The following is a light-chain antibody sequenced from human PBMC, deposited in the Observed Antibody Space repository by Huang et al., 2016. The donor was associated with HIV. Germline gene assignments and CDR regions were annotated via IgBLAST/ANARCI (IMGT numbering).Light chain of an antibody. CDR1: QSISSN. V-gene: IGKV3-15*01. J-gene: IGKJ4*01. CDR3: QQYNDWLSLT. CDR2: GAS. Sequence: EIVMTQSPGTLSVSPGERATLSCRASQSISSNLAWYQQKPGQSPRLLIYGASSRATGVPVRFSGSGSVTGFTLTISSLQFEDSAVYYCQQYNDWLSLTFGGGTKV.